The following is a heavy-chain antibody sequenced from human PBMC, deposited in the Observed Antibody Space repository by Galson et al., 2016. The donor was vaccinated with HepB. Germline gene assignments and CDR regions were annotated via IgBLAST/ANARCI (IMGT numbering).Heavy chain of an antibody. J-gene: IGHJ6*03. V-gene: IGHV3-30*18. CDR2: ISYDGNYK. CDR1: GFTFRSYG. Sequence: SLRLSCAASGFTFRSYGMHWVRQAPGKGLEWVAVISYDGNYKYYADAVKGRFTISRDDSKNTVFLQMHSLRAEDTAVYYCAKSGSSSSYQYMDVWGKGTTVSVSS. D-gene: IGHD6-6*01. CDR3: AKSGSSSSYQYMDV.